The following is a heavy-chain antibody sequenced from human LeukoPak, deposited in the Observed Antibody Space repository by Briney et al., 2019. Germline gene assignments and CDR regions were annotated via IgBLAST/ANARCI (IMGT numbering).Heavy chain of an antibody. V-gene: IGHV4-59*12. J-gene: IGHJ4*02. D-gene: IGHD3-10*01. CDR2: IYYSGST. CDR1: GGSISSYY. CDR3: ARDLYGSGSLLDY. Sequence: SETLSLTCTVSGGSISSYYWSWIRQPPGKGLEWIGYIYYSGSTNYNPSLKSRVTISVDTSKNQFSLKLSSVTAADTAVYYCARDLYGSGSLLDYWGQGTLVTVSS.